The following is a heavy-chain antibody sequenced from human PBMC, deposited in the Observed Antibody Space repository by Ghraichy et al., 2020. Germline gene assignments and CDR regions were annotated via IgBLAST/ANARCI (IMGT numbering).Heavy chain of an antibody. CDR1: GFTFSSYA. Sequence: GGSLRLSCAASGFTFSSYAMSWVRQAPGKGLEWVSALNGGRTFYADSVKGRFTISRDNFNNVLYLQMDSLRAEDTAVYYCAKDKPPTGDSSGWPYWGQGTLVIASS. CDR2: LNGGRT. J-gene: IGHJ4*02. CDR3: AKDKPPTGDSSGWPY. D-gene: IGHD6-25*01. V-gene: IGHV3-23*01.